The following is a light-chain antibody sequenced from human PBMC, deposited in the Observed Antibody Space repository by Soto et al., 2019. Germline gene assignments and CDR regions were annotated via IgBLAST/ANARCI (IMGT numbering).Light chain of an antibody. CDR1: RSDVGGYNY. V-gene: IGLV2-11*01. CDR3: CSYAGSYTGV. Sequence: QSALTQPRSVSGSLGQSVTISCTGTRSDVGGYNYVSWYQQEPGKATELMIYDVSNLPSGVPDRFSGSTSDNTASLTISGLLSEYEADYYGCSYAGSYTGVFVGGTKLTVL. J-gene: IGLJ3*02. CDR2: DVS.